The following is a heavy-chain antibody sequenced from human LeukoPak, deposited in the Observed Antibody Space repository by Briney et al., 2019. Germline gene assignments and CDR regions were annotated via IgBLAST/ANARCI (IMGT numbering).Heavy chain of an antibody. CDR2: INHSGST. D-gene: IGHD1-26*01. CDR3: AREYPKGGSYRFDP. Sequence: SETLSLACAVYGGSFSGYYWSWIRQPPGKGLEWIGEINHSGSTNYNPSLKSRVTISVDTPKNQFSLKLSSVTAADTAVYYCAREYPKGGSYRFDPWGQGTLVTVSS. V-gene: IGHV4-34*01. J-gene: IGHJ5*02. CDR1: GGSFSGYY.